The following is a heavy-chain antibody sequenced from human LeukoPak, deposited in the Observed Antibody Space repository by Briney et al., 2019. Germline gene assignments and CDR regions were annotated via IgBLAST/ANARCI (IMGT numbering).Heavy chain of an antibody. V-gene: IGHV3-49*04. CDR3: TSENEVLRFLEWLLPTDY. CDR1: RFTFGDYA. Sequence: PGGSLRLSCTASRFTFGDYAMSWVRQAPGKGVEWVGFIRSKDYGGTTEYAASVKGRFTITRDDSKSIAYLQMNSLKTGDTGVYYCTSENEVLRFLEWLLPTDYWGQGPLVTVSS. J-gene: IGHJ4*02. CDR2: IRSKDYGGTT. D-gene: IGHD3-3*01.